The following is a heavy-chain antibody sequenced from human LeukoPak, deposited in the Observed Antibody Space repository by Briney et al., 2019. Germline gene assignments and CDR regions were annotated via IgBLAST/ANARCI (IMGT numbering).Heavy chain of an antibody. Sequence: ASVKVSCKASGYTFTSYGISWVRQAPGQGLEWMGWISAYNGNTNYAQKLQGRVTMTTDTSTSTAYMELRSLRSDDTAVYYCARVPIAVAGTRGYYYGMDVWGQGTTVTVSS. D-gene: IGHD6-19*01. CDR1: GYTFTSYG. CDR2: ISAYNGNT. CDR3: ARVPIAVAGTRGYYYGMDV. V-gene: IGHV1-18*01. J-gene: IGHJ6*02.